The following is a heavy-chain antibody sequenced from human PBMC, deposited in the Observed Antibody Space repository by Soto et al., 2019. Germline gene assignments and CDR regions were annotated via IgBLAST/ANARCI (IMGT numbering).Heavy chain of an antibody. CDR1: GYTFTSYG. V-gene: IGHV1-18*01. CDR3: ARDRIGGYCSSTSCQPYGVDV. Sequence: PSVKVSCKASGYTFTSYGISRVRQAPGQGLEWMGWISAYNGNTNYAQKLQGRVTMTTDTSTSTAYMELRSLRSDDTAVYYCARDRIGGYCSSTSCQPYGVDVWGQGTTVTVSS. D-gene: IGHD2-2*01. CDR2: ISAYNGNT. J-gene: IGHJ6*01.